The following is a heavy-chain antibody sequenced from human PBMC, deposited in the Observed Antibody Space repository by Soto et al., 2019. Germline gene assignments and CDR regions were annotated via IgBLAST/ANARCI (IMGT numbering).Heavy chain of an antibody. Sequence: SGSTYYNPSLKGRVNISVDTPKNQFSLKLSSVTAADTAVYYCARVGVGATTSHPCFDYWGQGTLVTVAS. J-gene: IGHJ4*02. CDR3: ARVGVGATTSHPCFDY. D-gene: IGHD1-26*01. V-gene: IGHV4-31*02. CDR2: SGST.